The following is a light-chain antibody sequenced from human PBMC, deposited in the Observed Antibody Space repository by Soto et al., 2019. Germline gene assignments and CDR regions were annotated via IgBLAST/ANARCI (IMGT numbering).Light chain of an antibody. J-gene: IGKJ1*01. CDR1: QSVSSSY. V-gene: IGKV3-20*01. Sequence: EMLLTRSPGTLYLSPGEIATLSCRAIQSVSSSYLAWYQQKPGQAPRLLIYGASSRATGIPDRFSGSGSGTDFTPTISRLEPEHFEVYYCQQYGSAPPAFGHGTKVDIK. CDR3: QQYGSAPPA. CDR2: GAS.